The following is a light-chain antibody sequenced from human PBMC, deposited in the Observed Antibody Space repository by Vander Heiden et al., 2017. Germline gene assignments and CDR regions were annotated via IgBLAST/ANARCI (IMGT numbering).Light chain of an antibody. CDR1: QSVSNY. V-gene: IGKV3-11*01. CDR3: QQRSNWPPEVT. J-gene: IGKJ4*01. Sequence: EIVLTQHPATLSLSPGERATLSCRASQSVSNYLAWYQHKPGQAPRLLIYDASNRAAGIPARFSGSGSGTDFTLTISSLEPEDFAVYYCQQRSNWPPEVTFGGGTKVEIK. CDR2: DAS.